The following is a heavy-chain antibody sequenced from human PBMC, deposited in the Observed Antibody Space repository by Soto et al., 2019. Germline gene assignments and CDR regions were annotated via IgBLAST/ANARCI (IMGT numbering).Heavy chain of an antibody. CDR3: ARGERYYYDSSGYFGFDY. V-gene: IGHV1-46*01. CDR1: RYTFTSYY. CDR2: INPSGGST. J-gene: IGHJ4*02. Sequence: ASVKVSCKASRYTFTSYYMHWVRQAPGQGLEWMGIINPSGGSTSYAQKFQARVTITRDTSASTAYMELSSLRSEDTAVYYCARGERYYYDSSGYFGFDYWGQGTLVTVSS. D-gene: IGHD3-22*01.